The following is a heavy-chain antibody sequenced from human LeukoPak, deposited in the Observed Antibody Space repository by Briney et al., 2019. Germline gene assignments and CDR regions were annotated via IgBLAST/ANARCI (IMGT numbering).Heavy chain of an antibody. CDR2: FDPEDGER. D-gene: IGHD6-13*01. V-gene: IGHV1-24*01. CDR3: ATVSAQQAVPAIDFDY. CDR1: GYTLTELS. J-gene: IGHJ4*02. Sequence: ASVKVSCKVSGYTLTELSMHWVRQAPGTGLEWMGGFDPEDGERISAQKFQGGVTMTEDTSTDTAYMELSSLRSEDTAVYYCATVSAQQAVPAIDFDYWGQGTLVTVS.